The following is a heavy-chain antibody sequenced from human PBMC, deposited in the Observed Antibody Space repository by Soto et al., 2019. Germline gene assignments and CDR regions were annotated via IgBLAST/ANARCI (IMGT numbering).Heavy chain of an antibody. CDR3: ARGYSTDCSNAVCSFFYNHDMDV. CDR1: GYSFTDYH. CDR2: INPKSGGT. V-gene: IGHV1-2*04. Sequence: ASVKVSCKASGYSFTDYHIHWVRQARGQGLEWLGRINPKSGGTSTAQKFQGWVTMTTDTSISTASMELTTLTSDDTAIYYSARGYSTDCSNAVCSFFYNHDMDVWGQGTTVTVSS. D-gene: IGHD2-8*01. J-gene: IGHJ6*02.